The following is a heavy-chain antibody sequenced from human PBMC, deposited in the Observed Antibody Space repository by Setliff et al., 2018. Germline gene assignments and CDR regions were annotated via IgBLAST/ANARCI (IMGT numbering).Heavy chain of an antibody. CDR3: ARRYNFWGGYLDY. J-gene: IGHJ4*02. CDR2: INHSGST. V-gene: IGHV4-34*01. D-gene: IGHD3-3*01. CDR1: GGSFSGYY. Sequence: SETLSLTCAVSGGSFSGYYWSWIRQPPGKGLEWIGEINHSGSTNYNPSLKSRVTISVDTSKNQFSLKLSSVTAADTAVYYCARRYNFWGGYLDYWGQGTLVTVSS.